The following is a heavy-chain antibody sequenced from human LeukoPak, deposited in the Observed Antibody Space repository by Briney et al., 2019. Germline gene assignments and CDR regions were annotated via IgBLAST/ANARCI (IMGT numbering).Heavy chain of an antibody. J-gene: IGHJ3*02. CDR3: ARDLAFDI. CDR1: GFTVSSNY. CDR2: IYSGGSR. V-gene: IGHV3-66*02. Sequence: GGSLRLSCAASGFTVSSNYMSWVRQAPGKGLEWVSVIYSGGSRYYADSVKGRLTISRDNSKNTLYLQMNGLRAEDTAVYYCARDLAFDIWGQGTMVTVSS.